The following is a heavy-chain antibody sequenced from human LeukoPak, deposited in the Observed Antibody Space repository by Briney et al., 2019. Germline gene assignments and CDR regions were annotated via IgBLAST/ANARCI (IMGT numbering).Heavy chain of an antibody. Sequence: PGGSLRLSCAASGFTFSSYSMNWVRQAPGKGLEWVSYISSSSSTIYYADSVKGRFTISRDNAKSSLYLQLNSLRGEDTAVYYCARDQGYSYGYDYWGQGTLVTVSS. V-gene: IGHV3-48*01. CDR3: ARDQGYSYGYDY. CDR1: GFTFSSYS. D-gene: IGHD5-18*01. CDR2: ISSSSSTI. J-gene: IGHJ4*02.